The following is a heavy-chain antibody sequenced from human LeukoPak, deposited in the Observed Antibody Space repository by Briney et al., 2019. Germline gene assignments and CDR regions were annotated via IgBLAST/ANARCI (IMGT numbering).Heavy chain of an antibody. V-gene: IGHV1-46*01. CDR3: AGGTPNTKGAFDM. Sequence: ASVKVSCKASGYTLTNYYIHWVRQAPGQGREWMGIINPSGSSTSYAQKFQGRVTMTRDTSTSTVYMELSSLRSEDTVVYYCAGGTPNTKGAFDMWGQGTMVTVSS. D-gene: IGHD2-15*01. J-gene: IGHJ3*02. CDR2: INPSGSST. CDR1: GYTLTNYY.